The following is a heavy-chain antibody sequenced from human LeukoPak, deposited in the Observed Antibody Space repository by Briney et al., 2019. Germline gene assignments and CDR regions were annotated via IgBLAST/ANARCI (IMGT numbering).Heavy chain of an antibody. J-gene: IGHJ4*02. CDR3: ARTRPNYDLIYYFDY. V-gene: IGHV4-31*03. D-gene: IGHD3-3*01. CDR2: IYYSGST. CDR1: GGSISSGGYY. Sequence: SQTLSLTCTVSGGSISSGGYYWSWIRQHPGKGLEWIGYIYYSGSTYYNPSLKSRVTISVGTSKDQFSLKLSSVTAADTAVYYCARTRPNYDLIYYFDYWGQGTLVTVSS.